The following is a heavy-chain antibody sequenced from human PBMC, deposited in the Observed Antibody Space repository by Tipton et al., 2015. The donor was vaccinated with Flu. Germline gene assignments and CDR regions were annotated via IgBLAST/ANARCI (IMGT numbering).Heavy chain of an antibody. CDR1: GFTFSDDY. Sequence: SLRLSCAASGFTFSDDYMSWIRQAPGKGLEWVSHISSSGDTINYADSVKGRFTISRDNAKKSLYLQMNSLRAEDTAVYYCARDHPPSITVLGEITDYFGMDVWCQGTTVTVSS. CDR2: ISSSGDTI. CDR3: ARDHPPSITVLGEITDYFGMDV. V-gene: IGHV3-11*01. J-gene: IGHJ6*02. D-gene: IGHD3-3*01.